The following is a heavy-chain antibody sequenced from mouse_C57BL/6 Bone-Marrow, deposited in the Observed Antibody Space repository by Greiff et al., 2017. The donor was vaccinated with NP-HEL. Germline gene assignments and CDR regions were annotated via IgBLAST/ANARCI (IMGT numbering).Heavy chain of an antibody. CDR2: IDPSDSYT. CDR3: ALPMDY. J-gene: IGHJ4*01. CDR1: GYTFTSYW. Sequence: QVQLQQPGAELVMPGASVKLSCKASGYTFTSYWMHWVKQRPGQGLEWIGEIDPSDSYTNYNQKFKGKSTLTVAKSSSTAYMQLSSLTSEDSAVYYCALPMDYWGQGTSVTVSS. V-gene: IGHV1-69*01.